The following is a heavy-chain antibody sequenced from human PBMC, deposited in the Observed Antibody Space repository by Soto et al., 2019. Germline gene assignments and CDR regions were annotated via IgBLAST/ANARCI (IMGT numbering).Heavy chain of an antibody. CDR2: IYYSGST. D-gene: IGHD7-27*01. CDR3: ARPNWAYYYYGMDV. CDR1: GGSISSSSYY. J-gene: IGHJ6*02. Sequence: SETLSLTCTVSGGSISSSSYYWGWIRQPPGKGLEWIGSIYYSGSTYYNPSLKSRVTISVDTSKNQFSLKLSSVTAADTAVYYCARPNWAYYYYGMDVWGQGTTVTV. V-gene: IGHV4-39*01.